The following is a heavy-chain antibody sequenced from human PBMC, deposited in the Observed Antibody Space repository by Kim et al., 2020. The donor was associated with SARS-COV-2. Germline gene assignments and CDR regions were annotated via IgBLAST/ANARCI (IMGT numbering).Heavy chain of an antibody. V-gene: IGHV3-23*01. D-gene: IGHD1-1*01. CDR1: GVAFSTSI. Sequence: GGSLRLSCAASGVAFSTSIISWVRQAPGRGLEWVSSISNSGGRTYYRDFVKGRFTISKDDSMNTVYLQMNSLRAEDTAVYYCAKPTTGALGWFEPWGQGTRVTVSS. CDR3: AKPTTGALGWFEP. CDR2: ISNSGGRT. J-gene: IGHJ5*02.